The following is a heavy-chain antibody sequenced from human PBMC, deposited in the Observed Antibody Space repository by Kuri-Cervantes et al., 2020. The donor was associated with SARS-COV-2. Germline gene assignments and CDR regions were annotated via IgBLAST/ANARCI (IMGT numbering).Heavy chain of an antibody. J-gene: IGHJ4*02. CDR2: IYHSGST. CDR1: GGSTSSQSYY. V-gene: IGHV4-39*07. CDR3: ARRAAAGTILLDY. Sequence: GSLRLSCTVSGGSTSSQSYYWGWIRQPPGKGLEWIGSIYHSGSTYYNPSLKSRVTISVDASKNQFSLKLSSVTAADTAVYYYARRAAAGTILLDYWGQGTLVTVSS. D-gene: IGHD6-13*01.